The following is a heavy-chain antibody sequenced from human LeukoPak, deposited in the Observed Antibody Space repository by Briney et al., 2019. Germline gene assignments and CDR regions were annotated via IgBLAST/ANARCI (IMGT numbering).Heavy chain of an antibody. Sequence: GGSLRLSCAASGFTFSSYWMSWIRQAPGKGLEWVSYISSSGSTIYYADSVKGRFTISRDNAKNSLYLQMNSLRAEDTAVYYCASPPVYYYDSSGYYDAFDIWGQGTMVTVSS. CDR1: GFTFSSYW. CDR3: ASPPVYYYDSSGYYDAFDI. CDR2: ISSSGSTI. D-gene: IGHD3-22*01. V-gene: IGHV3-11*01. J-gene: IGHJ3*02.